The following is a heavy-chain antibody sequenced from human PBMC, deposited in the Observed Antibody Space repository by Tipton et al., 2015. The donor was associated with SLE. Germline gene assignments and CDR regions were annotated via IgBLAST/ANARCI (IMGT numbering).Heavy chain of an antibody. D-gene: IGHD1-26*01. V-gene: IGHV3-53*05. J-gene: IGHJ3*02. CDR2: IYSGGST. CDR3: ARVRVGATDDAFDI. Sequence: SLRLSCAASGFTVSSNYMSWVRQAPGKGLEWVSVIYSGGSTYYADSVKGRFTISRDNSKNTLHLQMNSLRAEDTAVYYCARVRVGATDDAFDIWGQGTMVTVSS. CDR1: GFTVSSNY.